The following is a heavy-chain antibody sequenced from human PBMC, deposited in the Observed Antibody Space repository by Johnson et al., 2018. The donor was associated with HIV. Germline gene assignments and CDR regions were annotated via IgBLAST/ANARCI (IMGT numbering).Heavy chain of an antibody. Sequence: QLVESGGGVVQPGRSLRLSCAASGFTFSSYAMHWVRQAPGKGLEWVAVISYDGSNKYYADSVKGRFTISRDNSKNTLYLQMNSLRAEDTAVYYCATHIVVVIAIRNAFDIWGQGTMVTVSS. D-gene: IGHD2-21*01. V-gene: IGHV3-30*04. CDR2: ISYDGSNK. CDR1: GFTFSSYA. CDR3: ATHIVVVIAIRNAFDI. J-gene: IGHJ3*02.